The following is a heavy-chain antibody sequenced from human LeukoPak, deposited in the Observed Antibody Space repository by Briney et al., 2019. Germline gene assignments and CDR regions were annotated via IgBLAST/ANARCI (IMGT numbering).Heavy chain of an antibody. Sequence: GASVKVSCKASGGTFSSYAISWVRQAPGQGLEWMGGIIPIFGAANYAQKFQGRVTITADESTSTAYMELSSLRSEDTAVYYCARDSRGEYCSGGSCYFDYWGQGTLVTVSS. CDR3: ARDSRGEYCSGGSCYFDY. D-gene: IGHD2-15*01. CDR2: IIPIFGAA. CDR1: GGTFSSYA. J-gene: IGHJ4*02. V-gene: IGHV1-69*13.